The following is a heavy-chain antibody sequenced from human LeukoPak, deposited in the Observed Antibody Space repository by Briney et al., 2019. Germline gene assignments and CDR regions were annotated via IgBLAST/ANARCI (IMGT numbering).Heavy chain of an antibody. J-gene: IGHJ6*02. CDR3: ARDTCGGDCYYYYYGMDV. V-gene: IGHV3-48*03. D-gene: IGHD2-21*02. CDR1: GFTFSSYE. Sequence: ESGGSLRLSCAASGFTFSSYEMNWVRQAPGKGLEWVSYISSSGSTIYYADSVKGRFTIPRDNAKNSLYLQMNSLRAEDTAVYYCARDTCGGDCYYYYYGMDVWGQGTTVTVSS. CDR2: ISSSGSTI.